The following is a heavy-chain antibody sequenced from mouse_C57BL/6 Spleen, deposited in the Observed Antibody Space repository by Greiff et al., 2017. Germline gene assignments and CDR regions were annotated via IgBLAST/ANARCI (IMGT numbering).Heavy chain of an antibody. CDR2: ISSGSSTI. CDR1: GYTFSDYG. V-gene: IGHV5-17*01. D-gene: IGHD1-1*02. J-gene: IGHJ2*01. Sequence: EVKLMESGGGLVKPGGSLKLSCAASGYTFSDYGMHWVRQAPEKGLEWVAYISSGSSTIYYADTVKGRFTISRDNAKNTLFLQMTSLRSEDTAMYYCDRGGDGGYWGQGTTLTVSS. CDR3: DRGGDGGY.